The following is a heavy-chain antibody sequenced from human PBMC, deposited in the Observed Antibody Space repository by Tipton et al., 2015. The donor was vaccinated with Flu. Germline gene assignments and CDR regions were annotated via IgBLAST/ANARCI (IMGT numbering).Heavy chain of an antibody. J-gene: IGHJ4*02. CDR1: GFSFSGYA. CDR3: TAGVGATDHDY. D-gene: IGHD1-26*01. CDR2: IKSKTDSGTR. Sequence: AVSGFSFSGYAMNWVRQAPGKGLEWVGRIKSKTDSGTRDFAAPVKGRFSISRDDSKNTLYLQMNSLKTEDTAVYYCTAGVGATDHDYWGQGTLVTVSS. V-gene: IGHV3-15*01.